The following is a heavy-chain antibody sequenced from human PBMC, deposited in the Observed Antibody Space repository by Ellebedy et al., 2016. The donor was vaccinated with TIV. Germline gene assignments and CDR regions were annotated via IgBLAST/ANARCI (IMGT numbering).Heavy chain of an antibody. Sequence: GGSLRLSXAASGFTFSSYGMHWVRQAPGKGLEWVAVIWYDGSNKYYADSVKGRFTISRDNSKNTLYLQMNSLRAEDTAVYYCARGAVPAAIVPRYYYYYMDVWGKGTTVTVSS. CDR2: IWYDGSNK. CDR1: GFTFSSYG. CDR3: ARGAVPAAIVPRYYYYYMDV. J-gene: IGHJ6*03. D-gene: IGHD2-2*01. V-gene: IGHV3-33*01.